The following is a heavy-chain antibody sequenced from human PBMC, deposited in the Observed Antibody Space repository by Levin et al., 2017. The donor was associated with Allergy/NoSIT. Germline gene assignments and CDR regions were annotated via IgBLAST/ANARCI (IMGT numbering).Heavy chain of an antibody. D-gene: IGHD6-13*01. CDR1: GYTFTSYA. J-gene: IGHJ6*03. CDR2: INTNTGNP. CDR3: ARVEYSSSWYHYYYYMDV. V-gene: IGHV7-4-1*02. Sequence: EASVKVSCKASGYTFTSYAMNWVRQAPGQGLEWMGWINTNTGNPTYAQGFTGRFVFSLDTSVSTAYLQISSLKAEDTAVYYCARVEYSSSWYHYYYYMDVWGKGTTVTVSS.